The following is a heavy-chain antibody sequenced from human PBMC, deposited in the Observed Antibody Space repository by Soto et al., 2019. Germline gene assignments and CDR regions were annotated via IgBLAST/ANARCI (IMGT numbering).Heavy chain of an antibody. J-gene: IGHJ5*02. CDR2: ISAYNGNT. D-gene: IGHD1-26*01. Sequence: QVQLVQSGAEVKKPGASVKVSCKASGYTFTSYGISWVRQAPGQGLEWMGWISAYNGNTNYAQKLQGRVTMTTDTATSTAYMELRSMRSDDTAVYYCARDGVVEWELPPRAGNWFDPWGQGTLVLVSS. CDR3: ARDGVVEWELPPRAGNWFDP. V-gene: IGHV1-18*01. CDR1: GYTFTSYG.